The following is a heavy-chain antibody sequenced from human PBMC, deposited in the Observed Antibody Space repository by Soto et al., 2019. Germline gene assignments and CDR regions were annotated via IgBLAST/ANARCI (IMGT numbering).Heavy chain of an antibody. CDR2: IYYSGST. Sequence: QHPGKGLEWIGYIYYSGSTYYNPSLKSRVTISVDTSKNQFSLKLSSVTAADTAVYYCARVSPTRPSIAAAVNWFDPWGQGTLVTVSS. CDR3: ARVSPTRPSIAAAVNWFDP. V-gene: IGHV4-31*02. J-gene: IGHJ5*02. D-gene: IGHD6-13*01.